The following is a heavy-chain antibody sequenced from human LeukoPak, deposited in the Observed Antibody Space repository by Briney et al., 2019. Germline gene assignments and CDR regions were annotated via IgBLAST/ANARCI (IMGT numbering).Heavy chain of an antibody. CDR3: ARSFGSYYWFDP. D-gene: IGHD1-26*01. CDR1: GGSFSGYY. J-gene: IGHJ5*02. CDR2: IFYSGST. Sequence: SETLSLTCAVYGGSFSGYYWSWIRQPPGKGLQWIGSIFYSGSTYYNPSLKSRLTISVDTSKNKFSLKLSSVTAADTAVYYCARSFGSYYWFDPWGQGTLVTVSS. V-gene: IGHV4-34*12.